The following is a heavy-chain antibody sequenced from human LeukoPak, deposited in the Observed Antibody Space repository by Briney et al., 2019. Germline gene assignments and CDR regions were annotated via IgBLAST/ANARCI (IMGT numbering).Heavy chain of an antibody. CDR2: IYTSGST. D-gene: IGHD3-3*01. V-gene: IGHV4-61*02. J-gene: IGHJ4*02. CDR1: GGSISSSSYY. CDR3: ARADFWSGYPNFDY. Sequence: SETLSLTCTVSGGSISSSSYYWSWIRQPAGKGLEWIGRIYTSGSTNYNPSLKSRVTMSVDTSKNQFSLKLSSVTAADTAVYYCARADFWSGYPNFDYWGQGTLVTVSS.